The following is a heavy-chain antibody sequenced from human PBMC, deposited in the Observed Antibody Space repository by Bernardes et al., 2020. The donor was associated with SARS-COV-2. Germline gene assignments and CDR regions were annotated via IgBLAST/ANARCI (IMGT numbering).Heavy chain of an antibody. J-gene: IGHJ6*02. V-gene: IGHV4-61*02. Sequence: SETLSLTCTVSGGSISSGSYYWSWIRQPAGKGLEWIGRIYTSGSTNYNPSLKSRVTISVDTSKNQFSLKLSSVTAADTAVYYCARVIVGYCSSTSCFGYDYGMDVWGQGTTVTVSS. CDR2: IYTSGST. CDR1: GGSISSGSYY. D-gene: IGHD2-2*01. CDR3: ARVIVGYCSSTSCFGYDYGMDV.